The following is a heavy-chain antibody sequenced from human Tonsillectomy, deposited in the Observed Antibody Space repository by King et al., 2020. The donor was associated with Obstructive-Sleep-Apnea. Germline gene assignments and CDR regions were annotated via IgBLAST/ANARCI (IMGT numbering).Heavy chain of an antibody. CDR3: ARRDDY. Sequence: VQLQQWGAGLLKPSETLSLTCAVFGGSFSGHRWSWIRQSPGQGLQWIGEINDSVSNTYNPSLRSRVTISLDTSKNQFSLKLNSVTAADTAVYYCARRDDYWGQGTLVTVSS. CDR2: INDSVSN. CDR1: GGSFSGHR. J-gene: IGHJ4*02. V-gene: IGHV4-34*01.